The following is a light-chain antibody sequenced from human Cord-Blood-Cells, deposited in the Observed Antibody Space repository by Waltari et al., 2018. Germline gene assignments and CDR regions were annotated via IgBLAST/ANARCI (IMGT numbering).Light chain of an antibody. CDR3: SSYTSSSTWV. CDR2: DVS. V-gene: IGLV2-14*03. CDR1: SSDVVGYND. Sequence: QSALTQPASVSGSPGQSITISCTGTSSDVVGYNDVSWYQQHPGKDPKLMIYDVSNRPSGVSNRFSGSKSGNTASLTISGLQAEDEADYYCSSYTSSSTWVFGGGTKLTVL. J-gene: IGLJ3*02.